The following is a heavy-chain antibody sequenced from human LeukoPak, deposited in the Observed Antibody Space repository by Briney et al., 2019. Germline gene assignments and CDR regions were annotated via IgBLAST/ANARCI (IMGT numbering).Heavy chain of an antibody. CDR1: GYTFTSYG. D-gene: IGHD3-22*01. CDR3: ARAYYYDSNGYYITTEFDY. Sequence: ASVKVSCRASGYTFTSYGISWVRQAPGQGLEWMGWISAYNGNTNYAQKLQGRVTMTTDTSTSTAYMELRSLRSDDTAVYYCARAYYYDSNGYYITTEFDYWGQGTLVTVSS. V-gene: IGHV1-18*01. J-gene: IGHJ4*02. CDR2: ISAYNGNT.